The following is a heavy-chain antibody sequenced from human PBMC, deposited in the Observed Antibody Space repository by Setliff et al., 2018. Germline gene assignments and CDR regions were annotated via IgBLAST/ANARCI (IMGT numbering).Heavy chain of an antibody. CDR2: INNYSCKT. D-gene: IGHD2-8*01. CDR1: GYTFTNYG. CDR3: SKLVRYCTTTACQGASGAEF. V-gene: IGHV1-18*01. Sequence: GASVKVSCKTSGYTFTNYGITWVRQAPGQGLEWMGWINNYSCKTNYPQKFLGRVTMTTDTSTDTAYLELRSLTSDDTAVYYCSKLVRYCTTTACQGASGAEFWGQGTLVTVSS. J-gene: IGHJ4*02.